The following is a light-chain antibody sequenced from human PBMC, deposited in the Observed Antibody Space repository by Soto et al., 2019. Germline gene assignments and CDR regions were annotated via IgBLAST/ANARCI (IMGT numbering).Light chain of an antibody. CDR2: KAS. V-gene: IGKV1-5*03. Sequence: DIQMTQSPSTLSGSVGDRVTITCRASQTISSWLAWYHQKPGKAPKLLIYKASTLKSGVPSRCSGSGSGTEFTLTISSLQPYDFATYFCQHYNSYSESFGQGTKVELK. CDR1: QTISSW. J-gene: IGKJ1*01. CDR3: QHYNSYSES.